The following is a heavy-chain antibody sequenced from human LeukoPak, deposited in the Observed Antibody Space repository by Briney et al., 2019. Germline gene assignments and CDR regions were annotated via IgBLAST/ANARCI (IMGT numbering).Heavy chain of an antibody. Sequence: ASVKVSCKASGYSFIAYYIYWVRQAPGQGLEWMGWISAYNGNTNYAQKLQGRVTMTTDTSTSTAYMELRSLRSDDTAVYYCARVGGSRYYFDYWGQGTLVTVSS. CDR3: ARVGGSRYYFDY. CDR2: ISAYNGNT. V-gene: IGHV1-18*04. D-gene: IGHD1-26*01. J-gene: IGHJ4*02. CDR1: GYSFIAYY.